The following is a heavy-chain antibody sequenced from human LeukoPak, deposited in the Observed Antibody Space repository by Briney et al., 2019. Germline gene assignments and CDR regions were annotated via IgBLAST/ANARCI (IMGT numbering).Heavy chain of an antibody. V-gene: IGHV4-34*01. CDR2: INHSGST. J-gene: IGHJ5*02. CDR3: ARAIHCSGGSCYSFWFDP. Sequence: SETLSLTYAVYGGSFSGYYWSWIRQPPGKGLEWIGEINHSGSTNYNPSLKSRVTISVDTSKNQFSLKLSSVTAADTAVYYCARAIHCSGGSCYSFWFDPWGQGTLVTVSS. CDR1: GGSFSGYY. D-gene: IGHD2-15*01.